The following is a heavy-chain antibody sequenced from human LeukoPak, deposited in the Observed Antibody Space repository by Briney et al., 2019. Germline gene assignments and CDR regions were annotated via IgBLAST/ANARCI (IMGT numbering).Heavy chain of an antibody. Sequence: GGSLRLSCVASGFTFRAYEMTWVRQAPGKGLEWVSYISSSGSAIHYAESVKGRFTISRDDAKNSLYMQMNSLRAEDTAVYYCARDSGMVRGIDYWGQGTLVTVSS. CDR1: GFTFRAYE. V-gene: IGHV3-48*03. D-gene: IGHD3-10*01. CDR3: ARDSGMVRGIDY. J-gene: IGHJ4*02. CDR2: ISSSGSAI.